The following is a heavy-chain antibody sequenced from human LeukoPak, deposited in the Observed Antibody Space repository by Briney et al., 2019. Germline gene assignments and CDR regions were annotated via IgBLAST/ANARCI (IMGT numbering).Heavy chain of an antibody. CDR1: GGSISSSSYY. CDR3: ARDERLSESSGMIAFDI. D-gene: IGHD3-22*01. Sequence: SETLSLTCTVSGGSISSSSYYWGWIRQPPGKGLEWIGSIYYSGSTYYNPSLKSRVTISVDTSKNQFSLKLSSVTAADTAVYYCARDERLSESSGMIAFDIWGQGTMVTVSS. CDR2: IYYSGST. J-gene: IGHJ3*02. V-gene: IGHV4-39*07.